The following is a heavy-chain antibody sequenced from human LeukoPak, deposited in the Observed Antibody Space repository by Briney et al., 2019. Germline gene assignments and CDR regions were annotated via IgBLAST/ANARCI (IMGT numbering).Heavy chain of an antibody. V-gene: IGHV3-53*01. J-gene: IGHJ4*02. Sequence: GGSLRLSCAASGFTVSSNYMNWVRQAPGKGLEWVSIIHVGGSIDYADSVKGRFTISRDDSKNTLYLQMNSLRAEDTAVYYCARGLHGRGWFDCWGQGTLVTVSS. CDR3: ARGLHGRGWFDC. CDR2: IHVGGSI. D-gene: IGHD6-19*01. CDR1: GFTVSSNY.